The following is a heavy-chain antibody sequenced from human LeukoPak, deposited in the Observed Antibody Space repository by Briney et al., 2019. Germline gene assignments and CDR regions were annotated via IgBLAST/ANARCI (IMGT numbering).Heavy chain of an antibody. Sequence: GGSLRLSCAASGFTVSSNYMSWVRQAPGKGLEWVSSITGNGGSTYYADSVKGRFTISRDNSKNTPYLQMDSLRAEDTAVYHCARDSGSYLEPTDYWGQGTLVTVSS. J-gene: IGHJ4*02. D-gene: IGHD1-26*01. CDR1: GFTVSSNY. CDR3: ARDSGSYLEPTDY. V-gene: IGHV3-23*01. CDR2: ITGNGGST.